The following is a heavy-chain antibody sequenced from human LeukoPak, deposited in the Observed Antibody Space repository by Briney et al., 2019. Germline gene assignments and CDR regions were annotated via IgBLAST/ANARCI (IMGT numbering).Heavy chain of an antibody. J-gene: IGHJ4*02. CDR3: ARGVVVPAAFDY. V-gene: IGHV4-30-2*01. Sequence: SETLSLTCAVSGGSISSGGYSWSWIRQPPGKGLEWIGYIYHSGSTYCNPSLKSRVTISVDRSKNQFSLKLSSVTAADTAVYYCARGVVVPAAFDYWGQGTLVTVSS. CDR2: IYHSGST. D-gene: IGHD2-2*01. CDR1: GGSISSGGYS.